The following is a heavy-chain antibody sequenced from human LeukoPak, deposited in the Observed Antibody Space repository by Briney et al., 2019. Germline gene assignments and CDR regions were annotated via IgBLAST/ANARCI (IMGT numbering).Heavy chain of an antibody. CDR1: GFTFSSYA. CDR2: ISGSGGST. Sequence: PGGSLRLSCAASGFTFSSYAMSWVRQAPGKGLEWVSAISGSGGSTYYADSVKGRFTISRDNSKNTLYLQMNSLRAEDTAVYYCAEDSSPVSVVPASKSGFDPWGQGTLVTVSS. D-gene: IGHD2-2*01. J-gene: IGHJ5*02. V-gene: IGHV3-23*01. CDR3: AEDSSPVSVVPASKSGFDP.